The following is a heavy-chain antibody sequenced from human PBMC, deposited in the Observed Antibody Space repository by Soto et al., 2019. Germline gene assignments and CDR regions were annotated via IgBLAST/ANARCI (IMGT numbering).Heavy chain of an antibody. CDR3: ARSGTRGYSYGYFDY. CDR2: ISGSGGST. V-gene: IGHV3-23*01. Sequence: EVQLLESGGGLVQPGGSLRLSCAASGFTFSSYAMSWVRQAPGKGLEWVSAISGSGGSTYYADSVKGRLTISRDNSKNTLYLQMNSLRAEDTAVYYCARSGTRGYSYGYFDYWGQGTLVTVSS. CDR1: GFTFSSYA. J-gene: IGHJ4*02. D-gene: IGHD5-18*01.